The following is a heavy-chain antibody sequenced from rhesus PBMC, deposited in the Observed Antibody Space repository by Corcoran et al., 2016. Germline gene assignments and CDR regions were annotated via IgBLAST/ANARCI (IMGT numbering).Heavy chain of an antibody. J-gene: IGHJ3*01. D-gene: IGHD1-20*01. CDR1: GGSISDYY. CDR3: AKMVSSWNNPAFDF. Sequence: QVQLQESGPGLVKPSETLSLTCVVSGGSISDYYWSWTRQPPGQGLGWIGRLQGSGGDTDYSPSLKSRVTISLDPSKNHLSLKLTSVTAADTAVYFCAKMVSSWNNPAFDFWGQGLRVTVSS. V-gene: IGHV4-160*01. CDR2: LQGSGGDT.